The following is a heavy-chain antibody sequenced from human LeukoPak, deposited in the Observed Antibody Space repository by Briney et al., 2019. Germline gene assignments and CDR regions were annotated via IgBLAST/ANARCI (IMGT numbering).Heavy chain of an antibody. CDR2: INPNNGNL. J-gene: IGHJ5*02. Sequence: ASVKVSCKASGYTFGSDDINWVRQATGQGLEWMGWINPNNGNLGYAQKFQGRVTITRDTSISTAYMELSRLRSDDTALYYCARPTLQTLGAWGQGTLVTVSS. D-gene: IGHD3-10*01. CDR1: GYTFGSDD. V-gene: IGHV1-8*03. CDR3: ARPTLQTLGA.